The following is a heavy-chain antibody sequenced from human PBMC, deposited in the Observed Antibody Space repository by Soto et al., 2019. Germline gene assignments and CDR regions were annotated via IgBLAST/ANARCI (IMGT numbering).Heavy chain of an antibody. J-gene: IGHJ6*03. CDR2: ISAYNGNT. CDR1: GYTFTSYG. D-gene: IGHD2-21*02. CDR3: ARVDNGGNYVFYYYYYMDV. Sequence: QVQLVQSGAEVKKPGASVKVSCKASGYTFTSYGISWVRQAPGQGLEWMGWISAYNGNTNYAQKLQGRVTMTTDTSTSTAYIELRSLRSDDTAVYYCARVDNGGNYVFYYYYYMDVWGKGTTVTVSS. V-gene: IGHV1-18*01.